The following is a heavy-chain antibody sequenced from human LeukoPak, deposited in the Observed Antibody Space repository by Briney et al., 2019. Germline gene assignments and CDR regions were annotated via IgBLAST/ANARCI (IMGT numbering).Heavy chain of an antibody. CDR3: TRSQRDYDILTGYLDY. J-gene: IGHJ4*02. Sequence: PGGSLRLSCTASGFTFGDYAMSWVRQAPGKGLEWVGFIRSKAYGGTTEYAASVKGRFTISRDDSKSIAYLQMNSLKTEDTAVYYCTRSQRDYDILTGYLDYWGQGTLVTVSS. D-gene: IGHD3-9*01. V-gene: IGHV3-49*04. CDR2: IRSKAYGGTT. CDR1: GFTFGDYA.